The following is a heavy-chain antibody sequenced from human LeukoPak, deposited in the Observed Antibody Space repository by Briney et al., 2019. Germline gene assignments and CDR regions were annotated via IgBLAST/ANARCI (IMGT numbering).Heavy chain of an antibody. J-gene: IGHJ4*02. Sequence: SETLSLTCAVYGGSFSGYYWSWIRQPPGKGLEWIGEINHSGSTYYNPSLKSRVTISVDTSKNQFSLKLSSVTAADTAVYYCARRGIRDDYWGQGTLVTVSS. D-gene: IGHD3-16*01. V-gene: IGHV4-34*01. CDR2: INHSGST. CDR1: GGSFSGYY. CDR3: ARRGIRDDY.